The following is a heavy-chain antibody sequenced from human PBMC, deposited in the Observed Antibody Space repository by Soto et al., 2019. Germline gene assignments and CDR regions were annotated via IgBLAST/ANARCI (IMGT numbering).Heavy chain of an antibody. CDR2: ITGSSSYI. V-gene: IGHV3-21*06. CDR1: GSIFGINN. J-gene: IGHJ6*02. D-gene: IGHD3-9*01. Sequence: DVQLVESGGGRVKPGGPLRLPCAASGSIFGINNMIGSGRAPGKGLEWVSPITGSSSYIFYADSVKGRFTISRDNAKNTVYLQMNSLRAEDTGVYYCARLVASETGYGMDVWGQGTTVTVSS. CDR3: ARLVASETGYGMDV.